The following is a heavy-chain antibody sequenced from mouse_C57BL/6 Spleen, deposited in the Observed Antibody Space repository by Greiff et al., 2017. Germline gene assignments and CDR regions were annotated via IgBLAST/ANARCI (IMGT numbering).Heavy chain of an antibody. CDR1: GYTFTSYW. V-gene: IGHV1-50*01. Sequence: QVQLQQPGAELVKPGASVKLSCKASGYTFTSYWMQWVKQRPGQGLEWIGEIDPSDSFTNSNQKFKGKATLTVDTSSSTAYMQLSSLTSEDSAVYYCAMRAIDYWGQGTSVPVSS. CDR3: AMRAIDY. J-gene: IGHJ4*01. CDR2: IDPSDSFT.